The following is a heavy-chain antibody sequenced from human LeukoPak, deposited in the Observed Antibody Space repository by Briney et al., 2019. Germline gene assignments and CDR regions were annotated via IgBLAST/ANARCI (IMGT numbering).Heavy chain of an antibody. V-gene: IGHV3-21*01. Sequence: GGSLRLSCAASGFTFSSYSMNWIHQAPGKGLEWVSSISSSTSYIYYADSVKGRFTISKDNAKNSLYLQMNSLRAEDTAVYYCARAGGSTVSHSDYWGQGTLVTVSS. J-gene: IGHJ4*02. CDR1: GFTFSSYS. D-gene: IGHD4-17*01. CDR3: ARAGGSTVSHSDY. CDR2: ISSSTSYI.